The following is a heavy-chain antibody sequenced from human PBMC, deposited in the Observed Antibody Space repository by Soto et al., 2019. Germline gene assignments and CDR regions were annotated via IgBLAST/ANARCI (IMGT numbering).Heavy chain of an antibody. CDR3: AGAVTKRYFQH. J-gene: IGHJ1*01. V-gene: IGHV3-23*01. D-gene: IGHD4-17*01. Sequence: EVPLLESGGGLVQPGGSLRLSCAASGFTFSSYAMSWVRQPAGKGLDVVSDVSGSGGSTYYADSVKGRFTISRDNSKNTLYLQMNSLRAEDTAVDYCAGAVTKRYFQHLGQGTLVTVAS. CDR2: VSGSGGST. CDR1: GFTFSSYA.